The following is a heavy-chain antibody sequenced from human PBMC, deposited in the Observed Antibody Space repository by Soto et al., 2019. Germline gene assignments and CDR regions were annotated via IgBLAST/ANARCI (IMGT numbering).Heavy chain of an antibody. V-gene: IGHV3-33*01. D-gene: IGHD2-15*01. J-gene: IGHJ4*02. Sequence: GGSLRLSCETSGFSFSVYGMHWVRQAPGKGLEWVAVIWYDASKQFYAASVEGRFTISRDNSKAILYLQMNSLRAEDTAVYYCAAWAEGATEVHWGQGTLVTV. CDR3: AAWAEGATEVH. CDR2: IWYDASKQ. CDR1: GFSFSVYG.